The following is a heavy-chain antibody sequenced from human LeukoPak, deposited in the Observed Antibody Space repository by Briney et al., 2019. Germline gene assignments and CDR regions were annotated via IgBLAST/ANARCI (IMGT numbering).Heavy chain of an antibody. CDR1: GYSFTNYW. J-gene: IGHJ4*02. Sequence: VEALKISWQGSGYSFTNYWIGLVRQMPGKDKEWMGIIYPSDSDTRYSPSYQGQVTISADQSISTAYLQWSSLRASDTAMYYCARRYYYTGSGSGGFDYWGQGTLVTVSS. CDR3: ARRYYYTGSGSGGFDY. D-gene: IGHD3-10*01. CDR2: IYPSDSDT. V-gene: IGHV5-51*01.